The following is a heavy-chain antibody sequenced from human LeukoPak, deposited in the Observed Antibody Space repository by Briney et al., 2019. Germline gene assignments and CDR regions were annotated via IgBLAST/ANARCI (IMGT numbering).Heavy chain of an antibody. CDR1: GYTFNSYG. CDR3: AASPTPLDFQGIAVAGTSYYYYMDV. Sequence: GASVKVSCKASGYTFNSYGISWVRQAPGQGLEWMGWISGYNGNTNYAQKFQGRVTITADESTSTAYMELSSLRSEDTAVYYCAASPTPLDFQGIAVAGTSYYYYMDVWGKGTTVTVSS. J-gene: IGHJ6*03. CDR2: ISGYNGNT. V-gene: IGHV1-18*01. D-gene: IGHD6-19*01.